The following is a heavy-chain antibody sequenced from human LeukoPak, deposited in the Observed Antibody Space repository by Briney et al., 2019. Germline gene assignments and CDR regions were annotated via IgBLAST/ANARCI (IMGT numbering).Heavy chain of an antibody. V-gene: IGHV3-11*01. CDR2: ISGRSYSM. Sequence: GGSLRLSCVASGLTFSDYYMTWIRQTTGRGLEWLSYISGRSYSMYYAVSVKGRFTIARDNSNNSLYLQLNFLRVEDTAIYYCASGNRSYDSWGQGTLVTVSS. J-gene: IGHJ4*02. CDR1: GLTFSDYY. CDR3: ASGNRSYDS.